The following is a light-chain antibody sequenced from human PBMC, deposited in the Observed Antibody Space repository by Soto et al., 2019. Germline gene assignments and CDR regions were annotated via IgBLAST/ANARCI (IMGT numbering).Light chain of an antibody. CDR1: QFVSSR. CDR3: QQFSSYPLT. V-gene: IGKV3-15*01. J-gene: IGKJ4*01. Sequence: DIVVTQSPATLSASPGERVTLSCRASQFVSSRLAWYQRRPGQVPRLLIYDTSTRAPGISARFSGGGSGTDFTLTISRLEPEDFAVYYCQQFSSYPLTFGGGTKVDIK. CDR2: DTS.